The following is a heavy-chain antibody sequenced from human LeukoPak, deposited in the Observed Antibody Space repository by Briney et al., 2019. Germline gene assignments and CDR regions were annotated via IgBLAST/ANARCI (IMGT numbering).Heavy chain of an antibody. CDR3: ARHNGDYDEGESPYYRDV. V-gene: IGHV5-51*01. CDR1: GYSFTSYW. CDR2: IYPGDSDT. J-gene: IGHJ6*03. D-gene: IGHD4-17*01. Sequence: ESLTISCKGSGYSFTSYWISWVRQMPGKGLEWMGIIYPGDSDTRYSPSFQGQVTISADKSISTAYLQWSSLKASDTAMYYCARHNGDYDEGESPYYRDVWGKGTTVTVSS.